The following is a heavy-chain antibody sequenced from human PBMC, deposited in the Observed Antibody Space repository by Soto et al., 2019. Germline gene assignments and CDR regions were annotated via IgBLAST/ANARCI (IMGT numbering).Heavy chain of an antibody. Sequence: GASLKLSCKDSGYSITSYWIGWVRQLPGKDMEWVGLIYPDDSETRYSPSFQGPVTIPADSSISTAYLQWSTMRASDTAMYYCSRPYGMDVWGQGTTVT. V-gene: IGHV5-51*01. J-gene: IGHJ6*02. CDR1: GYSITSYW. CDR2: IYPDDSET. CDR3: SRPYGMDV.